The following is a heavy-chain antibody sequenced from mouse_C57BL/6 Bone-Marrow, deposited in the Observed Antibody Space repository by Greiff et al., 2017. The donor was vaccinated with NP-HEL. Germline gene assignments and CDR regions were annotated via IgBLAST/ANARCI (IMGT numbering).Heavy chain of an antibody. J-gene: IGHJ1*03. D-gene: IGHD2-4*01. V-gene: IGHV1-5*01. CDR2: IYPGNSDT. Sequence: EVQLQQSGPVLARPGASVKMSCKTSGYTFTSYWMHWVKQRPGQGLEWIGAIYPGNSDTSYNQKFKGKAKLTAVTSASTAYMELSRLTNQDSAVYYGTRFLYDDDTGWYFDFWGTGTTVTVSS. CDR1: GYTFTSYW. CDR3: TRFLYDDDTGWYFDF.